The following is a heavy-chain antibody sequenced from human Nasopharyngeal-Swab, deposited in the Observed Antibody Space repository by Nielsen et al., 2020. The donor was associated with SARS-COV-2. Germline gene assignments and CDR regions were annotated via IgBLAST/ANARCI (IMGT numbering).Heavy chain of an antibody. D-gene: IGHD2-15*01. J-gene: IGHJ3*01. CDR1: GGSITTHS. CDR2: VFYGGST. CDR3: ARHGAEDIVRAACDF. V-gene: IGHV4-59*08. Sequence: SETLSLTCTVSGGSITTHSWSWIRQPPGKGLEWIGYVFYGGSTNYNPSVSSRVTISVDIPKNQFSLTLDSVTAADTAVYYCARHGAEDIVRAACDFWGQGTKVTVSS.